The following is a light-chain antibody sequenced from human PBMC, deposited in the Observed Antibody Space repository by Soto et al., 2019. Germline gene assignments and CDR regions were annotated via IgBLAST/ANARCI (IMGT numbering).Light chain of an antibody. J-gene: IGKJ3*01. CDR1: ESVNDY. CDR2: DAS. V-gene: IGKV3-11*02. CDR3: QQRFTWPPFT. Sequence: EVVSTQSPATLSLSPGERATLFCRANESVNDYLAWYQQRPGQAPRLLIFDASNRAPGIPARFSASGSRRDFTLTISSLEPEDFAVYYCQQRFTWPPFTFGPGTKVDF.